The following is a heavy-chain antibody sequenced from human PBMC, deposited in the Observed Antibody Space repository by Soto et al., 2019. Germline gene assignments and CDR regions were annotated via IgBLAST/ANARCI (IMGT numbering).Heavy chain of an antibody. Sequence: GGSLRLSCAASGLTSSTYAMNWVRQAPGKGLEWVSSISSSSSYIYYADSVKGRFTISRDNAKNSLYLQMNSLRAEDTAVYYCARDIAAPYYYGMDVWGQGTTVTVSS. CDR1: GLTSSTYA. D-gene: IGHD6-13*01. V-gene: IGHV3-21*01. J-gene: IGHJ6*02. CDR3: ARDIAAPYYYGMDV. CDR2: ISSSSSYI.